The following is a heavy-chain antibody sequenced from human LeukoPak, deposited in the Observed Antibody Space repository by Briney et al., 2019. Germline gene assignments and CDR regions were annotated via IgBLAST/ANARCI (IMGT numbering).Heavy chain of an antibody. V-gene: IGHV3-7*01. CDR1: GFAFSDYW. CDR2: INQDGSKE. CDR3: VRDGGVSGYDLLDY. D-gene: IGHD5-12*01. J-gene: IGHJ4*02. Sequence: GGSLRLSCAASGFAFSDYWMTWVRQAPGKGLEWVAHINQDGSKEHYMDSVKARFTISRDNARNSLSLQMNSLRAEDTAVYYCVRDGGVSGYDLLDYWGQGTLVTVSS.